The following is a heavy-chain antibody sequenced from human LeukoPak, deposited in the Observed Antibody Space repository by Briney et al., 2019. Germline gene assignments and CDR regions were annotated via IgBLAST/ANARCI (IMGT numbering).Heavy chain of an antibody. CDR3: ARDKREPRYAFDI. D-gene: IGHD1-26*01. CDR2: IYHSGST. Sequence: PSETLSLTCAVSGGSISSSNWWSWVRQPPGKGLEWFGEIYHSGSTNYNPSLKSRVTISVDKSKNQFSLKLSSVTAADTAVYYCARDKREPRYAFDIWGQGTMVTVSS. V-gene: IGHV4-4*02. CDR1: GGSISSSNW. J-gene: IGHJ3*02.